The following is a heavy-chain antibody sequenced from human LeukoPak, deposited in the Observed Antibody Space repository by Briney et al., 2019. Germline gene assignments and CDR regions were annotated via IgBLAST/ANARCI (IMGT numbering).Heavy chain of an antibody. V-gene: IGHV3-30*04. J-gene: IGHJ4*02. CDR1: GFTFSSYA. CDR2: ISYDGSNK. Sequence: GRSLRLSCAASGFTFSSYAMHWVRQAPGKGLEWVAVISYDGSNKYYADSVKGRFTISRDNSKNTLYLQMNSLRAEDTAVYYCARDTAVEKFDYWGQGTLVTVSS. D-gene: IGHD6-19*01. CDR3: ARDTAVEKFDY.